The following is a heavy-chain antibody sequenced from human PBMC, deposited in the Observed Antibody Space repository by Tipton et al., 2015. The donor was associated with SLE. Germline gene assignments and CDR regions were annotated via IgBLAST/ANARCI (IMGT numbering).Heavy chain of an antibody. CDR1: GGSISSGSYY. CDR3: ASGSQYDYYYYYYMDV. D-gene: IGHD2-8*01. J-gene: IGHJ6*03. Sequence: TLSLTCTVSGGSISSGSYYWSWIRQSPGKGLEWIGHIYHTGSTTYNPSLKSRLAISLDTSRTQFSLKLTSVTAADTAVYYCASGSQYDYYYYYYMDVWGGGTTVTVSS. CDR2: IYHTGST. V-gene: IGHV4-61*01.